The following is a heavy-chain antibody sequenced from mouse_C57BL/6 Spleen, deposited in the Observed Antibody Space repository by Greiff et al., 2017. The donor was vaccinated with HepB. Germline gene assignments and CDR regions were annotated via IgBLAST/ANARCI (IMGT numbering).Heavy chain of an antibody. CDR3: ARRGGYGGYAMDY. CDR1: GYTFTSYD. D-gene: IGHD1-1*01. V-gene: IGHV1-85*01. CDR2: IYPRDGST. Sequence: QVQLQQSGSELVKPGASVKLSCKASGYTFTSYDINWVKQRPGQGLEWIGWIYPRDGSTKYNEKFKGKATLTVDTSSSTAYMELHSLTSEDSAVYFCARRGGYGGYAMDYWGQGTSVTVSS. J-gene: IGHJ4*01.